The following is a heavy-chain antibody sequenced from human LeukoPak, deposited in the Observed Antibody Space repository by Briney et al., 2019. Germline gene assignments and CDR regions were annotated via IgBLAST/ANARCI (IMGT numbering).Heavy chain of an antibody. V-gene: IGHV4-39*01. Sequence: SETLSLTCTVSGGSISSSSYYWGWIRQPPGKGLEWIGGMYYSGSTYYNPSLKSRVTISVDTSKNQFSLKLSSVTAADTAVYYCANFIYGSVSPVDYWGQGTLVTVSS. CDR2: MYYSGST. CDR1: GGSISSSSYY. CDR3: ANFIYGSVSPVDY. J-gene: IGHJ4*02. D-gene: IGHD3-10*01.